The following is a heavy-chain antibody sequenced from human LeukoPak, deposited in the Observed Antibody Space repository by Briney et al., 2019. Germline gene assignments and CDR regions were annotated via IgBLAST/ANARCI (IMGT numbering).Heavy chain of an antibody. CDR1: GFTFSSYG. Sequence: GGSLRLSCAASGFTFSSYGMHWVRQAPGKGLEWVAVISYDGSNKYYADSVKGRFTISRDNYKNTPYLQMNSLRAEDTAVYYCAKDLIKYCSGGSCYPRFYYYYGMDVWGQGTTVTVSS. J-gene: IGHJ6*02. CDR2: ISYDGSNK. V-gene: IGHV3-30*18. D-gene: IGHD2-15*01. CDR3: AKDLIKYCSGGSCYPRFYYYYGMDV.